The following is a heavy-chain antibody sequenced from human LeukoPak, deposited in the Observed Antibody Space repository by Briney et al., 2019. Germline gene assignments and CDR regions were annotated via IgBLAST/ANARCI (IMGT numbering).Heavy chain of an antibody. CDR3: ARETTAVAGPFDY. D-gene: IGHD6-19*01. CDR2: ISYDGSNK. V-gene: IGHV3-30-3*01. CDR1: GFTFSSYA. J-gene: IGHJ4*02. Sequence: GGSLRLSCAASGFTFSSYAMHWVRQAPGKGLEWVAVISYDGSNKYYADSVKGRFTISRDNSKNTLYLQMNSLRAEDTAVYYCARETTAVAGPFDYWGQGTLVTVSS.